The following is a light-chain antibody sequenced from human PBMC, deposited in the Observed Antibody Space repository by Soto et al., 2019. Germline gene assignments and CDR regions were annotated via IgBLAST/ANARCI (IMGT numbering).Light chain of an antibody. J-gene: IGKJ5*01. V-gene: IGKV1-27*01. CDR1: QGISNY. Sequence: DIQMTQSPSSLSASVGYRVTITCPASQGISNYLAWYQQKPGKVPKLLIYAASTLQPGVPSRFSGSGSGTDFTLTISSLQPEDVATYYCQKYNSALSITFGQGTRLEIK. CDR3: QKYNSALSIT. CDR2: AAS.